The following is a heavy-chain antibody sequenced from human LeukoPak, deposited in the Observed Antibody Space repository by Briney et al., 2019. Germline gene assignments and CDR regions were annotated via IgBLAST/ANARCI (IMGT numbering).Heavy chain of an antibody. V-gene: IGHV3-30*18. CDR1: GFTFSRLG. CDR3: AKEWGTYTGFDY. D-gene: IGHD3-16*01. Sequence: GGSLRLSCAASGFTFSRLGMHWVRQAPGKGLEWVAVISGDGVHKFHADSVKDRFTISRDNSKNTLYLQLNSLRPEDTAVYFCAKEWGTYTGFDYWGRGALVTVSP. J-gene: IGHJ4*02. CDR2: ISGDGVHK.